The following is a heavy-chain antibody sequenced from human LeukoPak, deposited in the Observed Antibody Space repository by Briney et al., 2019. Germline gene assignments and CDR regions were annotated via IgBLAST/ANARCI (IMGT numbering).Heavy chain of an antibody. CDR3: ARPHWEGDYFDY. V-gene: IGHV3-74*01. J-gene: IGHJ4*02. Sequence: GGSLRLSCAASGFTFSSYWMHWVRQAPGKGLVWVSRINSDGSSTSYADSVKGRFTISRDNAKNTLYLQMSSLRAEDTAVYYCARPHWEGDYFDYWGQGTLVTVSS. D-gene: IGHD1-26*01. CDR2: INSDGSST. CDR1: GFTFSSYW.